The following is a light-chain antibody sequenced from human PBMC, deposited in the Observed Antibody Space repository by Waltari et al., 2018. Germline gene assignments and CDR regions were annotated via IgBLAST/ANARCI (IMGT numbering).Light chain of an antibody. J-gene: IGKJ1*01. Sequence: EIVLTPSPRTLSVAPGERATLSCRASQSVRRTVAWYLSLLIYAASTRATGIPDRFSGSGSGTDFSLTISRLEPEDFAVYYCQHYVRLPATFGQGTKVEIK. CDR2: AAS. CDR1: QSVRRT. CDR3: QHYVRLPAT. V-gene: IGKV3-20*01.